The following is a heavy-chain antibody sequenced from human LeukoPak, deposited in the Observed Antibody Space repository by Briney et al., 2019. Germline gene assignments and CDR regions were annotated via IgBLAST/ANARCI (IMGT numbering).Heavy chain of an antibody. V-gene: IGHV5-51*01. CDR2: IYPGDSDT. CDR3: ARTVAATPYYFDY. D-gene: IGHD2-15*01. Sequence: GESLKISCKGSGYSFTSYWIGWVRQMPGKGPEWMGIIYPGDSDTRYSPSFQGQVTISADKSISTAYLQWSSLKASDTAMYYCARTVAATPYYFDYWGQGTLVTVSS. J-gene: IGHJ4*02. CDR1: GYSFTSYW.